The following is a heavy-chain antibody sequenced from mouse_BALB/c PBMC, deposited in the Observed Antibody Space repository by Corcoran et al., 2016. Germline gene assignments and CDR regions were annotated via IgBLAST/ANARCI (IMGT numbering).Heavy chain of an antibody. CDR1: GYNFTPAG. Sequence: PGETVRISCKASGYNFTPAGVQWVQKLPGKGLKWIGWINPHSGVPQYAEDFKGRFAFSLENSASTAYLQISNLKNEDTATYFCARYWAFDYWGQGTTLTVSS. D-gene: IGHD4-1*01. V-gene: IGHV9-4*02. CDR2: INPHSGVP. J-gene: IGHJ2*01. CDR3: ARYWAFDY.